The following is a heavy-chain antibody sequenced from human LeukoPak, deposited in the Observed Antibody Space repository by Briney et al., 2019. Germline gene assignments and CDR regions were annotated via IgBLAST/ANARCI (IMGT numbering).Heavy chain of an antibody. J-gene: IGHJ6*02. V-gene: IGHV1-8*01. Sequence: ASVKVSCKASGYTLTSYDINWVRQATGQGLEWMGWMNPNSGNTGYAQKFQGRVTMTRNTSISTAYMELSSLRSEDTAVYYCARAPVSLWFGVYYYYYGMDVWGQGTTVTVSS. CDR3: ARAPVSLWFGVYYYYYGMDV. CDR2: MNPNSGNT. CDR1: GYTLTSYD. D-gene: IGHD3-10*01.